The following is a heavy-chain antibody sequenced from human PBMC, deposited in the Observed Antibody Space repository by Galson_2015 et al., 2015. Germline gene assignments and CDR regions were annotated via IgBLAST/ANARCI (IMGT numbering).Heavy chain of an antibody. D-gene: IGHD4-17*01. J-gene: IGHJ4*02. Sequence: QSGAEVTKPGESLKISCEASGYRFTNLWIAWVRQMPGKGLEWMGIIYPSDSDTRYSPSFQGQVTISADKSISTAYLLWSSLKASDSAMYYCATPRDLCGDPFDYWGQGTLVTASS. CDR1: GYRFTNLW. V-gene: IGHV5-51*01. CDR2: IYPSDSDT. CDR3: ATPRDLCGDPFDY.